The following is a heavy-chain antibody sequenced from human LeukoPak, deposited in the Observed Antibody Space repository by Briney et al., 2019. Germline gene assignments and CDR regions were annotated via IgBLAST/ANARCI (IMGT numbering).Heavy chain of an antibody. V-gene: IGHV3-21*01. Sequence: GGSLRLSCAASGFTFAAYSMNWVRQAPGKGLEWVSSVIVPTGSMYYGDSVKGRFTISRDNAMNSLYLQMSSLRAEGTAVYYCARDFARTGDYHHFDYWGQGTLVIVSS. CDR3: ARDFARTGDYHHFDY. D-gene: IGHD7-27*01. CDR1: GFTFAAYS. J-gene: IGHJ4*02. CDR2: VIVPTGSM.